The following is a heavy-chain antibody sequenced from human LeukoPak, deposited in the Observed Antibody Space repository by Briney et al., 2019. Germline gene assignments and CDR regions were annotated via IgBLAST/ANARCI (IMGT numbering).Heavy chain of an antibody. V-gene: IGHV3-74*01. J-gene: IGHJ4*02. CDR1: GLTISDSW. CDR2: LASDESNK. D-gene: IGHD3-16*01. CDR3: ARDAGWGRLDS. Sequence: GGSLRLSCAASGLTISDSWIHWVRQAPGKGLMWVSRLASDESNKIYADSVKGRFTISRDNAKDTLYLQMNSLRVEDTGIYYCARDAGWGRLDSWGQGALVTVSS.